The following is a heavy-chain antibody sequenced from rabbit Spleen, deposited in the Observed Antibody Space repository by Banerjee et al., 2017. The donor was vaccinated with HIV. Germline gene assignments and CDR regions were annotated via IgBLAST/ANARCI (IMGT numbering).Heavy chain of an antibody. CDR2: IYNGDGST. V-gene: IGHV1S47*01. D-gene: IGHD4-1*01. CDR1: GFDFSSDA. Sequence: EESGGDLVQPEGSLTLTCTASGFDFSSDAMCWVRQAPGKGPECIACIYNGDGSTYYASWVNGRFTVSKTSSTTVTLQMTSLTVADTATYFCARDLADAIGWNFNLWGPGTLVTVS. CDR3: ARDLADAIGWNFNL. J-gene: IGHJ4*01.